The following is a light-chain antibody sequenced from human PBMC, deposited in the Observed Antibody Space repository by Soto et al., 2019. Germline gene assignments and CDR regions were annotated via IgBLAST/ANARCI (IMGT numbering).Light chain of an antibody. J-gene: IGLJ2*01. V-gene: IGLV6-57*04. CDR1: SGSIASNY. CDR2: EDN. Sequence: NFMLTQPHSVSESPGKTVTISCTRSSGSIASNYVQWYQQRPGSAPTTVIYEDNQRPSGVPDRFSGSIDSSSNSASLTISGLKTEDEADYYCQSHDSELVFGGGTKLTVL. CDR3: QSHDSELV.